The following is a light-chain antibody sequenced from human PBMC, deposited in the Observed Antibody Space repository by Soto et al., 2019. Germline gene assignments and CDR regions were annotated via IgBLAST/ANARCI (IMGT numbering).Light chain of an antibody. Sequence: QSALTQPPSASGSPGQSVTISCTGSSSDVGRYDYVSWYQHHPGKAPKLMMFDVNKRPSGVPDRFSGSRSGNTASLTVSGLQAEDEADYFCSSYAGNSIYVFGTGIKVNV. V-gene: IGLV2-8*01. CDR3: SSYAGNSIYV. CDR2: DVN. CDR1: SSDVGRYDY. J-gene: IGLJ1*01.